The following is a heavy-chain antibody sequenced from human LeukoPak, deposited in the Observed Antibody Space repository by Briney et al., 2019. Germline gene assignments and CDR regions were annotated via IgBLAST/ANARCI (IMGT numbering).Heavy chain of an antibody. Sequence: GGSLRLSCAASGFRFSTYWMNWVRQAPGKGLEWLANINKDGSTTNYIDSVRGRFTISRDNAKNLLYLQVNSLRAEDTAVYYCAKVGFVGQVPAAIVGGMDVWGQGTTVTVSS. D-gene: IGHD2-2*01. CDR3: AKVGFVGQVPAAIVGGMDV. CDR2: INKDGSTT. V-gene: IGHV3-7*01. J-gene: IGHJ6*02. CDR1: GFRFSTYW.